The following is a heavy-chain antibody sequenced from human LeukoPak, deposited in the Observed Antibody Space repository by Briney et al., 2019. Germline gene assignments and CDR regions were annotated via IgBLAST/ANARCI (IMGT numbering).Heavy chain of an antibody. Sequence: PSETLSLTCAVYGASFSGYYWSWIRQPPGKGLECIGEINDGGTTNYNPSLKSRVSISIDRSKNHFYLILTFVTAADTATYYCARSFYSNYDKWFDPWGQGTLVTVSS. CDR2: INDGGTT. CDR1: GASFSGYY. V-gene: IGHV4-34*01. CDR3: ARSFYSNYDKWFDP. D-gene: IGHD4-11*01. J-gene: IGHJ5*02.